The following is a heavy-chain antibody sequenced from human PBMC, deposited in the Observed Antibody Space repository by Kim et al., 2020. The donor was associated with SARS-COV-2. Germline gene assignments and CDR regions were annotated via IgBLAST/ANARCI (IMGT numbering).Heavy chain of an antibody. CDR1: GFSLSTSGVG. Sequence: SGPTLVNPTQTLTLTCTFSGFSLSTSGVGVGWIRQPPGKALEWLALIYWDDDKRYSPSLKSRLTITKDTSKNQVVLTMTNMDPVDTATYYCAHRLGSHDYSNNWFDPWGQGTLVTVSS. D-gene: IGHD4-4*01. V-gene: IGHV2-5*02. CDR3: AHRLGSHDYSNNWFDP. CDR2: IYWDDDK. J-gene: IGHJ5*02.